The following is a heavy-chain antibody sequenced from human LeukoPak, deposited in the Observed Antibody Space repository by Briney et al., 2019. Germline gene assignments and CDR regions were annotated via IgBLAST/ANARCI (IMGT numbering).Heavy chain of an antibody. D-gene: IGHD1-26*01. CDR3: ARKAGGSYRLDY. CDR1: GYTFTYYY. J-gene: IGHJ4*02. V-gene: IGHV1-46*01. Sequence: ASVKVTCKASGYTFTYYYMHWVRQAPGQGLEWMGIINPSGGSTSYAQKFQGRVTMTRDTSTSTVYMELSSLRSEDTAVYYCARKAGGSYRLDYWGQGTLVTVSS. CDR2: INPSGGST.